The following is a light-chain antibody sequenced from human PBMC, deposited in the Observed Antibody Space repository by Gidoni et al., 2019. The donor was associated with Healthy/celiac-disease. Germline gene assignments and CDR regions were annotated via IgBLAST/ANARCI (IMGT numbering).Light chain of an antibody. Sequence: SYELTQPPSVSVSPGQTASITCSGDKWGDKYACWYQQKPGQSPVLVIYQDSTRPSGIPERFSGSNSGNTDTLTISGTQAMDEAAYYCQAWDSSTVVFGGGTKLTVL. J-gene: IGLJ2*01. V-gene: IGLV3-1*01. CDR3: QAWDSSTVV. CDR1: KWGDKY. CDR2: QDS.